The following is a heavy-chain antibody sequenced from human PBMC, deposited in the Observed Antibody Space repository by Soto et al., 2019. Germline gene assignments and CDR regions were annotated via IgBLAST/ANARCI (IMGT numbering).Heavy chain of an antibody. CDR3: ASHLTTVVNHEGPGFDY. V-gene: IGHV1-69*01. Sequence: QVQLVQSGAEVKKPGSSVKVSCKASGGTFSSYAISWVRQAPGQGLEWMGGIIPIFGTANYAQKFQGRVTITADESTSTAYRELSSMRSEDTAVYYCASHLTTVVNHEGPGFDYWGQGTLVTVSS. J-gene: IGHJ4*02. CDR2: IIPIFGTA. D-gene: IGHD4-17*01. CDR1: GGTFSSYA.